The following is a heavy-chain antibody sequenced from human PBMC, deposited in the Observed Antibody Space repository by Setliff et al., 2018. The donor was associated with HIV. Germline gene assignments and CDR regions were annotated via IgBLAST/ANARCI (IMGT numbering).Heavy chain of an antibody. CDR1: GGSFSAYY. Sequence: SETLSLTCAVYGGSFSAYYWSWIRQTPGKGLEWIGEINHSGGTNYNPSLKSRVTMSVDTSKNQFSLKLTSVTAADTAVYYCARALYTYGPIPFDYWGQGTLVTVSS. D-gene: IGHD5-18*01. V-gene: IGHV4-34*01. CDR2: INHSGGT. CDR3: ARALYTYGPIPFDY. J-gene: IGHJ4*02.